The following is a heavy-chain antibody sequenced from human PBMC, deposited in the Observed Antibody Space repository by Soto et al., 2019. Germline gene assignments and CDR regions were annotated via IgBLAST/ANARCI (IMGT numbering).Heavy chain of an antibody. CDR2: IIPIFGTA. CDR1: GGTFSSYA. D-gene: IGHD3-9*01. CDR3: ARCVSQPITIFCPLDV. J-gene: IGHJ6*02. V-gene: IGHV1-69*01. Sequence: QVQLVQSGAEVKKPGSSVKVSCKASGGTFSSYAISWVRQAPGQGLEWMGGIIPIFGTANYAQKFQGRVTITADESTSTAYMELSNLRSEDTAVYYCARCVSQPITIFCPLDVWGQGTTVTVSS.